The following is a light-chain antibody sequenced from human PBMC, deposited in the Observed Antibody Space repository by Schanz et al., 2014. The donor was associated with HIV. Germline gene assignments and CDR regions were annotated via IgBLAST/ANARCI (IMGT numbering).Light chain of an antibody. V-gene: IGKV3-20*01. Sequence: EIVLTQSPGTLSLSPGERATLSCRASQSVNSNFLGWYQQKPGQAPRLLIFGASNRATGTPDRFSGSESGTDFTLTIRRLEPEDFAVYYCQHYGTFGQGTKLEIK. CDR3: QHYGT. J-gene: IGKJ2*01. CDR1: QSVNSNF. CDR2: GAS.